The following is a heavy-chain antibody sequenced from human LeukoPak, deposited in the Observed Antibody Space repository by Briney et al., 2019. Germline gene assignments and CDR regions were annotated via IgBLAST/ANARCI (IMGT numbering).Heavy chain of an antibody. D-gene: IGHD6-19*01. J-gene: IGHJ3*02. V-gene: IGHV3-21*01. CDR2: ISSSSSYI. CDR1: GFTFSSYS. Sequence: GGSLRLSCAASGFTFSSYSMNWVRQAPGKGLEWVSSISSSSSYIYYADSVKGRFTISRDNAKNSLYLQMNSLRAEDTAVYYCAVGAVADEGAFDIWGQRTMVTVSS. CDR3: AVGAVADEGAFDI.